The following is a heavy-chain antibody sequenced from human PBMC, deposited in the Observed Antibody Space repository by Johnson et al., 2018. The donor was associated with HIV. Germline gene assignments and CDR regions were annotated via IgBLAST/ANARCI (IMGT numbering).Heavy chain of an antibody. D-gene: IGHD6-13*01. CDR1: GFTFSSYW. V-gene: IGHV3-74*02. Sequence: VQLVESGGGLVQPGGSLRLSCAASGFTFSSYWMHWVRRAPGKGLVWVSHINSDGSSTSYADSVKGLFTISRDNAKNTLFVQMSSLRAEDTAVYYCASGKSWHRDAFDIWGQGTMVTVSS. CDR3: ASGKSWHRDAFDI. J-gene: IGHJ3*02. CDR2: INSDGSST.